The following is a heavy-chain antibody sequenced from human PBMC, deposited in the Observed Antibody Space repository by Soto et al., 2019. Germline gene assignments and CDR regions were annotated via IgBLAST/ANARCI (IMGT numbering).Heavy chain of an antibody. CDR2: IIPIFGTA. CDR3: ARGITGTVTYYCGLDV. V-gene: IGHV1-69*12. D-gene: IGHD1-20*01. J-gene: IGHJ6*02. Sequence: QVQLVQSGAEVKKPGSSMKVSCKASGGTFSSYAISWVRQAPGQGLEWMGGIIPIFGTADYAQKFHGRVTITADESARTAYMELSSLRSEDTAVYYCARGITGTVTYYCGLDVWGQGTTVTVSS. CDR1: GGTFSSYA.